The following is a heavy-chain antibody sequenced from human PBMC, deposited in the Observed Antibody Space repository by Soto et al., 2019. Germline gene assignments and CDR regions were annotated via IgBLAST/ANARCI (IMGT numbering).Heavy chain of an antibody. D-gene: IGHD2-15*01. CDR2: ISAYNGNT. CDR3: ATVTWYCSGGSCYSTYYFDY. CDR1: CYTFTSYG. J-gene: IGHJ4*02. V-gene: IGHV1-18*01. Sequence: GXSEKVSFKASCYTFTSYGISWVRQAPVQGLEWMGWISAYNGNTNYAQKLQGRVTMTTDTSTSTAYMELRSLRSDDTAVYYCATVTWYCSGGSCYSTYYFDYWGQGTLVTVSS.